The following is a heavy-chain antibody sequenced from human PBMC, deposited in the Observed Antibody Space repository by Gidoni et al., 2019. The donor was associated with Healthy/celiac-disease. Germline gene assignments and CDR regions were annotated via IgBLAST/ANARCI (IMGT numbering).Heavy chain of an antibody. CDR2: INHSGST. J-gene: IGHJ4*02. CDR3: ARCSLFNSSGYDY. V-gene: IGHV4-34*01. D-gene: IGHD6-19*01. CDR1: GGSFSGYY. Sequence: QVQLQQWGAGLLKPSETLSLTCAVYGGSFSGYYWSWIRQPPGKGLEWIGEINHSGSTNYNPSLKSRVTISVDTSKNQFSLKLSSVTAADTAVYYCARCSLFNSSGYDYWGQGTLVTVSS.